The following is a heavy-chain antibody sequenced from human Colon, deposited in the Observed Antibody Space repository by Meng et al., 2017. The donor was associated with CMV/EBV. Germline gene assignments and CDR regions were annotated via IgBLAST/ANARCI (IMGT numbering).Heavy chain of an antibody. Sequence: SVKVSCKASGGTFSSYAISWVRQAPGQGLEWMGGIIPIFATSKYAQKFQGRVTITTDESMSTAHMELSSLRYEDTAVYYCARGAQVVPSGYGLDVWGQGTTVTVSS. CDR2: IIPIFATS. CDR3: ARGAQVVPSGYGLDV. D-gene: IGHD2-2*01. CDR1: GGTFSSYA. V-gene: IGHV1-69*05. J-gene: IGHJ6*02.